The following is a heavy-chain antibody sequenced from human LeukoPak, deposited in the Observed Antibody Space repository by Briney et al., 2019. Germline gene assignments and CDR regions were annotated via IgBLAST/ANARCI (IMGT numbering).Heavy chain of an antibody. Sequence: GGSLRLSCAASGFTFSSYAMSWVRQAPGKGLEWVSAISGSGGRTYYADSVKGRFTISRDNSKNTLYLQMNSLRAEDTAVYYCAKVRVYYYGSGSYYKPDAFDIWGQGTMVTVSS. CDR2: ISGSGGRT. D-gene: IGHD3-10*01. CDR1: GFTFSSYA. CDR3: AKVRVYYYGSGSYYKPDAFDI. J-gene: IGHJ3*02. V-gene: IGHV3-23*01.